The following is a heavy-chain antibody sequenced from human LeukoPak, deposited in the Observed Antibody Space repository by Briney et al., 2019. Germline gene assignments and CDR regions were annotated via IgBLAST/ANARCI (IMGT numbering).Heavy chain of an antibody. D-gene: IGHD2-2*01. CDR2: ISAYNGNT. CDR1: GYTFTSYG. J-gene: IGHJ3*02. CDR3: ARYNGVLDCSSTSCYSKSQAFDI. V-gene: IGHV1-18*01. Sequence: ASVKVSCKASGYTFTSYGISWVRQAPGQGLEWMGWISAYNGNTNYAQKLQGRVTMTTDTSTSTAYMELRSLRSDDTAVYYCARYNGVLDCSSTSCYSKSQAFDIWGQGTMVTVSS.